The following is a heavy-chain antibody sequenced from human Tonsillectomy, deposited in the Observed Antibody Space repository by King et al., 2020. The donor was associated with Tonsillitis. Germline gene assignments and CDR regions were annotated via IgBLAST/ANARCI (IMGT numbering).Heavy chain of an antibody. CDR2: ISTSSSYT. D-gene: IGHD1-26*01. J-gene: IGHJ6*02. V-gene: IGHV3-11*06. Sequence: VQLVESGGGLVKPGGSLRLSCEASGFTFSDYYMTWIRQAPGKGLEWVSSISTSSSYTNYADSVKGRFTISRDNAKNSLNLQMNSLRAEDTAVYYCARDRGVWELLNGMDVWGQGTTVTVSS. CDR1: GFTFSDYY. CDR3: ARDRGVWELLNGMDV.